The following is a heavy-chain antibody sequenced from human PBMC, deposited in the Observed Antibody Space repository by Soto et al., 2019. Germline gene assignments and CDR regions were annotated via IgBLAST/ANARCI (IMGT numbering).Heavy chain of an antibody. CDR1: GFTVSNNH. CDR2: VHGGGST. D-gene: IGHD3-16*01. J-gene: IGHJ4*02. V-gene: IGHV3-53*01. Sequence: VQLVESGGGLIQPGGSLRLSCAASGFTVSNNHMTWVRQAAGKGLELVSFVHGGGSTSYADSVKGRFTISRDNSKNPLYLQLDSLRGEDTAIYCCAGRLTTAARLDYWGRGTLVTVSS. CDR3: AGRLTTAARLDY.